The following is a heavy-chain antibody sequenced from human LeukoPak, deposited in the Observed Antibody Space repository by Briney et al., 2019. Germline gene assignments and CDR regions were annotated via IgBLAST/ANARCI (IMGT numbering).Heavy chain of an antibody. CDR2: IWYDGRNK. J-gene: IGHJ4*02. Sequence: GGSLRLSCAASGFTFSSYGMHWVRQAPGKGLEWVAVIWYDGRNKYYADSVKGRFTISRDNSKNTLYLQMNSLRAEDTAVYYCARDMPSSWAGTGFDFDYWGQGTLVTVSS. CDR1: GFTFSSYG. V-gene: IGHV3-33*01. CDR3: ARDMPSSWAGTGFDFDY. D-gene: IGHD2-2*01.